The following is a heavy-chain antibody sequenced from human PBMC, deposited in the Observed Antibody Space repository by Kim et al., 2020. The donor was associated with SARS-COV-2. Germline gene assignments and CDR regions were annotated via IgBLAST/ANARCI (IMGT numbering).Heavy chain of an antibody. J-gene: IGHJ4*02. CDR3: AKDRAYESSGYYYDY. D-gene: IGHD3-22*01. V-gene: IGHV3-23*01. Sequence: ADSVKVRFTIPRDHSKNTLYLQMNSRRAEDTAVYYCAKDRAYESSGYYYDYWGQGTLVSVSS.